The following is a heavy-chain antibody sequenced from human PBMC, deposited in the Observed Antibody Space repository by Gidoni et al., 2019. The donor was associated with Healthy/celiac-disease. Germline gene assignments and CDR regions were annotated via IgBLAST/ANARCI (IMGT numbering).Heavy chain of an antibody. D-gene: IGHD1-7*01. CDR1: GFSLSPSGVG. J-gene: IGHJ5*02. CDR2: IYWNDDK. Sequence: QITLKESGPTLVKPTQTLTLTCTFSGFSLSPSGVGVGWIRQPPGKALEWLALIYWNDDKGYSPSLKSRLTITKDTSKNQVVLTMTNMDPVDTATYYCAHTGQVTGTTEGGWWSNWFDPWGQGTLVTVSS. CDR3: AHTGQVTGTTEGGWWSNWFDP. V-gene: IGHV2-5*01.